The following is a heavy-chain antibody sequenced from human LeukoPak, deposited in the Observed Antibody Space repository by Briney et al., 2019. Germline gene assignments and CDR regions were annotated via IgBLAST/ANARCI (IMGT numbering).Heavy chain of an antibody. D-gene: IGHD4-11*01. Sequence: GSLRLSCAASGFTFSNYAMSWIRQPPGKGLEWIGDINYSGNTNYNPTFKSRVIASIDTSKDQFSLKLNSVTAGDTAVYYCVRHVDMTTVNYSYLDVWGKGTPVTVSS. CDR3: VRHVDMTTVNYSYLDV. CDR1: GFTFSNYA. J-gene: IGHJ6*03. CDR2: INYSGNT. V-gene: IGHV4-59*08.